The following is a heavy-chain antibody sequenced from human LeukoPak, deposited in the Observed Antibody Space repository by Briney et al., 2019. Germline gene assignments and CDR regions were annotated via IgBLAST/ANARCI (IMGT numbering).Heavy chain of an antibody. Sequence: SVKVSCKASGGTFSSYAISWVRQAPGQGLEWMGGIIPIFGTANYAQKFQGRVTITADESTSTAYMELSSLRSEDTAVYYCAVAVAGPLYGVLDMDVWGKGTTVTVSS. J-gene: IGHJ6*03. D-gene: IGHD6-13*01. CDR1: GGTFSSYA. CDR3: AVAVAGPLYGVLDMDV. V-gene: IGHV1-69*13. CDR2: IIPIFGTA.